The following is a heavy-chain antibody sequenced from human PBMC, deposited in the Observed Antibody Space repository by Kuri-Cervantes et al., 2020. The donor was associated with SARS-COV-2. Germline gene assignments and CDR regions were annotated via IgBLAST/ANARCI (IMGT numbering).Heavy chain of an antibody. CDR2: IYYSGRT. Sequence: SETLSLTCTVSGGSISSYYWSWIRQPPGKGLEWIGYIYYSGRTNYNPSLKSRVTISVDTSKNQFSLKLSSMTAADTAVYYCAKGPEYFQHWGQGTLVTVSS. CDR3: AKGPEYFQH. CDR1: GGSISSYY. V-gene: IGHV4-59*12. J-gene: IGHJ1*01.